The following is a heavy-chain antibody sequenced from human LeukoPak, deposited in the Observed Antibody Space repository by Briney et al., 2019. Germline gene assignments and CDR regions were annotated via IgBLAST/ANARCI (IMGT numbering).Heavy chain of an antibody. D-gene: IGHD3-10*01. Sequence: PGGSLRLSCAASGFTFSSYSMNWVRQAPGKGLEWVSSISSSSSYIYYADSVKGRFTISRDNAKNSLYLQMNSLRAEDTAVYYCARDGDFLNSYGSGSYFDYWGKEPWSPSPQ. CDR3: ARDGDFLNSYGSGSYFDY. J-gene: IGHJ4*01. V-gene: IGHV3-21*01. CDR1: GFTFSSYS. CDR2: ISSSSSYI.